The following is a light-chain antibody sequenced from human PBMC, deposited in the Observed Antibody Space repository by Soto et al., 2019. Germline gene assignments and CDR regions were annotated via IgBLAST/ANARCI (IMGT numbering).Light chain of an antibody. V-gene: IGKV3-20*01. CDR2: DAS. CDR3: QQYTRSPLT. Sequence: IVLTHSPGTLSLSPGERATLSCRASQSISDNYLAWYQQKPGQAPRLVIYDASSRATGIPDRFSGSGSGTDFTLTISRLEPEDFAVYYCQQYTRSPLTFGQGTKVDIK. J-gene: IGKJ1*01. CDR1: QSISDNY.